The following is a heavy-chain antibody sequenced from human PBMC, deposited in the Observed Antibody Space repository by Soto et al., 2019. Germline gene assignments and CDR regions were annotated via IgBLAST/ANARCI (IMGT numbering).Heavy chain of an antibody. V-gene: IGHV3-11*01. Sequence: GGSLRLSCAASGFTFSDYYMSWIRQAPGRGLEWVSYISSSGSTIYYADSVKGRFTISRDNAKNSLYLQMNSLRAEDTAVYYWARFRWLLLEYFGYWGQGTLFTISS. CDR2: ISSSGSTI. CDR1: GFTFSDYY. D-gene: IGHD6-19*01. J-gene: IGHJ4*02. CDR3: ARFRWLLLEYFGY.